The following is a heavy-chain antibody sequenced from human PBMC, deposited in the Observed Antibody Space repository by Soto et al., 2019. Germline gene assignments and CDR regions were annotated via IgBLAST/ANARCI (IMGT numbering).Heavy chain of an antibody. CDR3: XXXRCTTDKCYTHHFDV. D-gene: IGHD2-8*01. V-gene: IGHV1-18*04. J-gene: IGHJ6*02. CDR2: ISVYTGNT. Sequence: QVQLVQSGGEVTKPGASVKVSCKSSGYTFTSYGVSWVRQAPGQGLEWLGWISVYTGNTKQAQKFQDRVTLTTEASTSTAYLELRNLRSDDTAVYYCXXXRCTTDKCYTHHFDVWGQGTTVTVSS. CDR1: GYTFTSYG.